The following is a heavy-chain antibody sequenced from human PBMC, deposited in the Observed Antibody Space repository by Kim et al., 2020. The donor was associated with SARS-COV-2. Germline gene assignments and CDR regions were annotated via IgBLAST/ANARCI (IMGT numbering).Heavy chain of an antibody. J-gene: IGHJ5*02. V-gene: IGHV4-39*07. CDR2: T. D-gene: IGHD3-3*02. Sequence: TYYTPSLTSRVSISVDTSKNQFSLQLNSVTAADTAVYYCASLSSFYWFDPWGQGTLVTVSS. CDR3: ASLSSFYWFDP.